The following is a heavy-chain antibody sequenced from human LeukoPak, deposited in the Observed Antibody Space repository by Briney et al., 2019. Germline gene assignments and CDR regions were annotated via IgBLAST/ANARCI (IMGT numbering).Heavy chain of an antibody. V-gene: IGHV4-34*01. CDR2: INHSGST. J-gene: IGHJ6*02. D-gene: IGHD5-18*01. Sequence: SETLSLTCAVYGGSFSGYYWSWIRQPPGKGLEWIGEINHSGSTNYNPSLKSRVTISVDTSKNQFSLKLSSVTAADTAVYYCARRKRGYSYGTKIGYYYYGMDVWGRGTTVTVSS. CDR3: ARRKRGYSYGTKIGYYYYGMDV. CDR1: GGSFSGYY.